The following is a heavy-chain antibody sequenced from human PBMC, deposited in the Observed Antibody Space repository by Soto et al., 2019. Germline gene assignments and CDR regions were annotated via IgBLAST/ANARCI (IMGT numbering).Heavy chain of an antibody. D-gene: IGHD3-10*01. CDR3: ARQEYGSGSYYDFDY. CDR1: GGTISSSSYY. J-gene: IGHJ4*02. CDR2: IYYSGST. Sequence: SETMSVTCTVAGGTISSSSYYWGWNRKPPGKGLERIGNIYYSGSTYYNPSLKSRVAISVDTSKSQFSLKLTSVTAADTAVYYCARQEYGSGSYYDFDYWGQGALVTVSS. V-gene: IGHV4-39*01.